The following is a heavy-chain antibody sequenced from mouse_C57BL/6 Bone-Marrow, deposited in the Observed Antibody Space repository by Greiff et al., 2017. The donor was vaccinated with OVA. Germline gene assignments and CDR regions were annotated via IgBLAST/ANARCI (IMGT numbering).Heavy chain of an antibody. V-gene: IGHV1-69*01. CDR1: GYTFTSYW. Sequence: QVQLQQPGAELVMPGASVKLSCKASGYTFTSYWMHWVKQRPGQGLEWIGEIDPSDSYTNYNQKFKGKSTLTVDKSSSTAYMQLSSLTSEDSAVYYCARPPAVWGTGTTVTVSS. CDR3: ARPPAV. CDR2: IDPSDSYT. J-gene: IGHJ1*03.